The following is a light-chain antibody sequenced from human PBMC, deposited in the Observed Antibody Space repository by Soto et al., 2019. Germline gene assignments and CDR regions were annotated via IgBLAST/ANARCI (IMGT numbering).Light chain of an antibody. CDR2: KAS. V-gene: IGKV1-5*03. CDR3: QQYNSYPLT. J-gene: IGKJ4*01. CDR1: QSISSW. Sequence: DIQMTQSPSTLSASVGDRVTITCRASQSISSWLAWYQQKPGKAPNLLIYKASSLESGVPSRFSGSGSGPEFTLTISSLQPDDFATSYCQQYNSYPLTFGGGTKVEIK.